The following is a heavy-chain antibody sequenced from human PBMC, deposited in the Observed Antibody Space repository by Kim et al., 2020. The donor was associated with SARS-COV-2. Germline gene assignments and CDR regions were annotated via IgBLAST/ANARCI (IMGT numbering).Heavy chain of an antibody. Sequence: SVKGRLTISSDDSKNTAYLQMNSLTTEDTAVYYCTKGYCTSTACYPKFDPWGQETLVTVSS. D-gene: IGHD2-2*01. CDR3: TKGYCTSTACYPKFDP. J-gene: IGHJ5*02. V-gene: IGHV3-73*01.